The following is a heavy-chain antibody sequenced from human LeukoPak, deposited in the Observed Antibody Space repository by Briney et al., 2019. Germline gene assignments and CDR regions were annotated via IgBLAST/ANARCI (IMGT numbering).Heavy chain of an antibody. CDR1: GFSLSTSGVG. J-gene: IGHJ4*02. CDR3: ALGLYDRSGYYAPDFDY. Sequence: SGPTLVKPTQTLTLTCTFSGFSLSTSGVGVGWIRQPPAKALEWLALIYWDDDKRYSPSLKSRLTITKDTSKNQVVLTMTNMDPVDTATYYCALGLYDRSGYYAPDFDYWGQGTLVTVSS. V-gene: IGHV2-5*02. CDR2: IYWDDDK. D-gene: IGHD3-22*01.